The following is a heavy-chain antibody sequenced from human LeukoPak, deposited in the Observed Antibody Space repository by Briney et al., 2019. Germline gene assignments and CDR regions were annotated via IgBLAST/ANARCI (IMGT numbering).Heavy chain of an antibody. CDR1: GGTFSSYA. CDR2: IIPIFGTA. V-gene: IGHV1-69*06. J-gene: IGHJ6*03. D-gene: IGHD4-11*01. Sequence: ASVKVSCKASGGTFSSYAISWVRQAPGQGLEWMGGIIPIFGTANYAQKFQGRVTITADKSTSTAYMELSNLRSEDTAVYYCARGGGLQSPYYYYYYYMDVWGKGTTVTVSS. CDR3: ARGGGLQSPYYYYYYYMDV.